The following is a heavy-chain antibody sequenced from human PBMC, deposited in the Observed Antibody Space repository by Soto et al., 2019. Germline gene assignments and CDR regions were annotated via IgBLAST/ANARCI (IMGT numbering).Heavy chain of an antibody. J-gene: IGHJ4*02. Sequence: ASVKVSCKTSCYTFNNFGISWLRQAPGQGFEWMVWISDYSGDTKIAEKFQDRATLTTDTATSTAYMELRSLTSHDTAVYYCARDLDYDIFIGYRGPPNFDNWGKGTRVTVAS. CDR2: ISDYSGDT. CDR3: ARDLDYDIFIGYRGPPNFDN. V-gene: IGHV1-18*01. CDR1: CYTFNNFG. D-gene: IGHD3-9*01.